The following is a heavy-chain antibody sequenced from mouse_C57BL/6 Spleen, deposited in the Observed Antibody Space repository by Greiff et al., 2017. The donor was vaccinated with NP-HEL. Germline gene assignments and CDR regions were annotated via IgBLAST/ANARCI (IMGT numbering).Heavy chain of an antibody. CDR2: INYDGSST. V-gene: IGHV5-16*01. J-gene: IGHJ1*03. CDR1: GFTFSDYY. Sequence: EVKLMESEGGLVQPGSSMKLSCTASGFTFSDYYMAWVRQVPEKGLEWVANINYDGSSTYYLDSLKSRFIISRDNAKNILYLQMSSLKSEDTATYYCARVAGKDWYFDVWGTGTTVTVSS. D-gene: IGHD4-1*01. CDR3: ARVAGKDWYFDV.